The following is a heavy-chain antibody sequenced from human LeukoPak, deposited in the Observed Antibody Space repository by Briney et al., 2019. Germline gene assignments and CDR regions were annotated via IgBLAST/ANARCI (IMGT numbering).Heavy chain of an antibody. Sequence: PGGTLRLSCAASGFTFSSYGMSWVRQAPGKGLEWVSAISATGGTTYYADSVKGRFTISRDNSKNSLYLQMNSLRAEDTALYYCARGLSLFDYWGQGTLVTVSS. D-gene: IGHD3-3*02. V-gene: IGHV3-23*01. CDR2: ISATGGTT. J-gene: IGHJ4*02. CDR1: GFTFSSYG. CDR3: ARGLSLFDY.